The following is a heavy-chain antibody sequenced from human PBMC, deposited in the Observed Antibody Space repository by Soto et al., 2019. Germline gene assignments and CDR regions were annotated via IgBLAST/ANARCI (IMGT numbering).Heavy chain of an antibody. D-gene: IGHD3-3*01. V-gene: IGHV1-69*13. CDR3: ASGTPYDFWSGYALDY. CDR2: IIPIFGTT. CDR1: GGTFSSYA. J-gene: IGHJ4*02. Sequence: SVKVSCKASGGTFSSYAISWVRQSPGQGLEWMGGIIPIFGTTNYAQKFQGRVTITADESTSTAHMELSSLRSEDTAVYYCASGTPYDFWSGYALDYWGQGTLVTVSS.